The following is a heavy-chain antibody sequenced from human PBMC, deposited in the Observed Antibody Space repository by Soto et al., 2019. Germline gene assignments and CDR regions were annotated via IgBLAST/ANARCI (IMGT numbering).Heavy chain of an antibody. Sequence: GGSLRLSCAASGFTFSSYGMHWVRQAPGKGLEWVAVISYDGSNKYYADSVKGRFTISRDNSKNTLYLQMNSLRAEDTAVYYCAKTPRDDFWSGYYSYFDYWGQGTLVTVSS. CDR1: GFTFSSYG. CDR3: AKTPRDDFWSGYYSYFDY. V-gene: IGHV3-30*18. CDR2: ISYDGSNK. D-gene: IGHD3-3*01. J-gene: IGHJ4*02.